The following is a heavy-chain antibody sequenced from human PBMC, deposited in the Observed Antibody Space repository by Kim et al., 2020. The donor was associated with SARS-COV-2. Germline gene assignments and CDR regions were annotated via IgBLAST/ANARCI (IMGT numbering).Heavy chain of an antibody. CDR3: ARRPGSSGSFDY. CDR2: IYYSGST. J-gene: IGHJ4*02. CDR1: GGSISSSSYY. V-gene: IGHV4-39*01. Sequence: SETLSLTCTVSGGSISSSSYYWGWIRQPPGKGLEWIGSIYYSGSTYYNPSLKSRVTISVDTSKNQFSLKLSSVTAADTAVYYCARRPGSSGSFDYWGQGTLVTVSS. D-gene: IGHD3-22*01.